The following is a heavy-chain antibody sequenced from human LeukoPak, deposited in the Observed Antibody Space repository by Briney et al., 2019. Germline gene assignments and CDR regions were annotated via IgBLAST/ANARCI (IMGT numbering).Heavy chain of an antibody. CDR1: GFTFSNAW. Sequence: RGSLRLSCAASGFTFSNAWMSWVRQAPGKGLEWVGRIKSKTDGGTTDYAAPVKGRFTISRDDSKNTLYLQMNSLKTEDTAVYYCTTDFTIFGVAMGFDYWGQGTLVTVSS. D-gene: IGHD3-3*01. CDR2: IKSKTDGGTT. V-gene: IGHV3-15*01. J-gene: IGHJ4*02. CDR3: TTDFTIFGVAMGFDY.